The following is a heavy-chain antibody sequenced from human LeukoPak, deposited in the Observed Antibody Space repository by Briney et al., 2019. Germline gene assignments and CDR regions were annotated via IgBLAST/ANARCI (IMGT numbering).Heavy chain of an antibody. D-gene: IGHD6-19*01. CDR1: GFTFSSYS. V-gene: IGHV3-48*02. CDR2: ISSSSTTI. J-gene: IGHJ4*02. Sequence: GGSLRLSCAASGFTFSSYSMNWVHQAPGKGLEWVSYISSSSTTIYYADSVKGRFTISRDNAKNSLYLQMNSLRDEDTAVYYCAKPVPDRSGWNFGYWGQGTLVTVSS. CDR3: AKPVPDRSGWNFGY.